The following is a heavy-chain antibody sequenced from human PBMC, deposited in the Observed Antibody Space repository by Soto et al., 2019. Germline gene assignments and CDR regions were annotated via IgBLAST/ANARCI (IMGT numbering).Heavy chain of an antibody. CDR1: GYTFTSYA. D-gene: IGHD3-10*01. CDR3: ARDTTFYYGSGSYDPSGWFDP. Sequence: QVQLVQSGAEVKKPGASVKVSCKASGYTFTSYAMHWVRQAPGQRLEWMGWINAGNGNTKYSQKFQGRVTITRDTSASTAYMELSSLRSEDTAVYYCARDTTFYYGSGSYDPSGWFDPWGQGTLVTVSS. CDR2: INAGNGNT. V-gene: IGHV1-3*01. J-gene: IGHJ5*02.